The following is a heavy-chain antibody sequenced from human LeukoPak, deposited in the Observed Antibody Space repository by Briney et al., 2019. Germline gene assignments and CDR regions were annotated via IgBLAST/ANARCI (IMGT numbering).Heavy chain of an antibody. D-gene: IGHD6-19*01. CDR3: ARVRAVAGSRSWFDP. CDR2: INPNSGGT. Sequence: ASVKVSCKASGYTFTGYYMHWVRQAPGQGLEWMGWINPNSGGTNYAQKFQGRVTMTRDTSISTDYMEMSRLRSDDTAVYYCARVRAVAGSRSWFDPWGQGTLVTVSS. J-gene: IGHJ5*02. V-gene: IGHV1-2*02. CDR1: GYTFTGYY.